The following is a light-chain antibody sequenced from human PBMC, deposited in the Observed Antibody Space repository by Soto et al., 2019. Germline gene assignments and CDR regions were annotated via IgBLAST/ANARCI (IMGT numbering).Light chain of an antibody. V-gene: IGLV2-8*01. J-gene: IGLJ1*01. Sequence: QSALTQPPSASGSPGQSVTISCTGTSSDVGGYNYVSWYQQHPGKAPKLMIYEVSKRPSGVADRFSGSKSGNTASLTVSRLHAEDEAEYYCSSYACSNNSPCVFGTGTKVTVL. CDR2: EVS. CDR3: SSYACSNNSPCV. CDR1: SSDVGGYNY.